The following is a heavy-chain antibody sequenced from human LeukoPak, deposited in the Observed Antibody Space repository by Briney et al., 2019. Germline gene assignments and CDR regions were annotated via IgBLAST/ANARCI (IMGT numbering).Heavy chain of an antibody. CDR1: GGSISSYY. J-gene: IGHJ5*02. Sequence: SETLSLTCTVSGGSISSYYWSWIRQPPGEGLEWIGYIYYSGSTNYNPSLKSRVTISVDTSKNQFSLKLSSVTAADTAVYYCARFYGSGSYSNWFDPWGQGTLVTVSS. V-gene: IGHV4-59*01. CDR2: IYYSGST. CDR3: ARFYGSGSYSNWFDP. D-gene: IGHD3-10*01.